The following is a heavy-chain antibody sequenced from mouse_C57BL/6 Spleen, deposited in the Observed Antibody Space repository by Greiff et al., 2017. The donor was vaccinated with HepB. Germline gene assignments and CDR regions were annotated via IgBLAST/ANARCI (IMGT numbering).Heavy chain of an antibody. CDR3: ARWAPGFGYGSSYDY. J-gene: IGHJ2*01. D-gene: IGHD1-1*01. V-gene: IGHV1-81*01. CDR2: IYPRSGNT. CDR1: GYTFTSYG. Sequence: QVQLKQSGAELARPGASVKLSCKASGYTFTSYGISWVKQRTGQGLEWIGEIYPRSGNTYYNEKFKGKATLTADKSSSTAYMELRSLTSEDSAVYFCARWAPGFGYGSSYDYWGQGTTLTVSS.